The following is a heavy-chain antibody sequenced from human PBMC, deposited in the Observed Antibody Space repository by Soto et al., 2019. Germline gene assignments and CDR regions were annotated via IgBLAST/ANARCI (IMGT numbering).Heavy chain of an antibody. CDR2: IYSGGST. V-gene: IGHV3-66*01. CDR1: GFTVSSNY. J-gene: IGHJ4*02. D-gene: IGHD6-19*01. CDR3: GRIAVAGPPPEC. Sequence: GGSLRLSCAASGFTVSSNYMSWVRQAPGKGLEWFSVIYSGGSTYYADSVKGRFAISRDNSKNTLYLQMNSLRAEDTAVYYCGRIAVAGPPPECWGQGTLVTVSS.